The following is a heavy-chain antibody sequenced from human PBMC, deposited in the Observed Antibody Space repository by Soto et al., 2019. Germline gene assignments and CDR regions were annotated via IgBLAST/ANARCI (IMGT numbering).Heavy chain of an antibody. V-gene: IGHV1-18*01. CDR3: ARGSIGPSIAARLEWFDP. CDR2: ISAYNGNT. D-gene: IGHD6-6*01. J-gene: IGHJ5*02. Sequence: ASVKVSCKASGYTFTSYGISWVRQAPGQGLEWMGWISAYNGNTNYAQKLQGRVTMTTDRSTSTAYMELRSLRSDDTAVYYCARGSIGPSIAARLEWFDPWGQGTLVTVSS. CDR1: GYTFTSYG.